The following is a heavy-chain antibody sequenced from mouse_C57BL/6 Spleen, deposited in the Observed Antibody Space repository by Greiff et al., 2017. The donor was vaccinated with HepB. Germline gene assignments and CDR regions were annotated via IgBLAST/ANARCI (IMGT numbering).Heavy chain of an antibody. J-gene: IGHJ2*01. V-gene: IGHV5-9-1*02. D-gene: IGHD1-1*01. CDR2: ISSGGDYI. Sequence: EVQRVESGEGLVKPGGSLKLSCAASGFTFSSYAMSWVRQTPEKRLEWVAYISSGGDYIYYADTVKGRFTISRDNARNTLYLQMSSLKSEDTAMYYCTTTVVAHYFDYWGQGTTLTVSS. CDR1: GFTFSSYA. CDR3: TTTVVAHYFDY.